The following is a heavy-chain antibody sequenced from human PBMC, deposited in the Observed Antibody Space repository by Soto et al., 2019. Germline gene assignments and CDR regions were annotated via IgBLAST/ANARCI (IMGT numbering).Heavy chain of an antibody. CDR2: ISSSGSNI. CDR3: ARVERGITIFGVVIPPFDY. CDR1: GFTFSDYY. J-gene: IGHJ4*02. D-gene: IGHD3-3*01. V-gene: IGHV3-11*01. Sequence: QVQLVESGGGLVKPGGSLRLSCAASGFTFSDYYMSWIRQAPGKGLEWVSYISSSGSNIYYADSVKGRFTISRDNAKNSLYLQMNSMRAEDSVVYYCARVERGITIFGVVIPPFDYWGQGTLVTVSS.